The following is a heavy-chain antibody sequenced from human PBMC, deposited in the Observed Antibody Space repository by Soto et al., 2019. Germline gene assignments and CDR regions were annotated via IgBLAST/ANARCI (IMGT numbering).Heavy chain of an antibody. CDR2: VYWDDDK. CDR3: ATLTADF. V-gene: IGHV2-5*02. J-gene: IGHJ4*02. Sequence: ITLEESGPTLVKPTETLTLTCTFSGFSLTTGVGVGWGGQPPGKALEWLALVYWDDDKHYTPSLMSRLTITKDISKGQVVLTMTNMDPVDTATYYCATLTADFWGPGTLVTVSS. CDR1: GFSLTTGVG.